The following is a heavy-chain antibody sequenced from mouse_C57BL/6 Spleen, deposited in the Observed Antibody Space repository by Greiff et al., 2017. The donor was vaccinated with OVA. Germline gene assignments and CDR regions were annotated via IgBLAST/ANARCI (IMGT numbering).Heavy chain of an antibody. CDR3: ARMPYYAMDY. V-gene: IGHV1-80*01. CDR1: GYAFSSYW. J-gene: IGHJ4*01. CDR2: IYPGDGDT. Sequence: VKLMESGAELVKPGASVKISCKASGYAFSSYWMNWVKQRPGKGLEWIGQIYPGDGDTNYNGKFKGKATLTADKSPSTAYMQLSSLTSEDSAVYFCARMPYYAMDYWGQGTSVTVSS.